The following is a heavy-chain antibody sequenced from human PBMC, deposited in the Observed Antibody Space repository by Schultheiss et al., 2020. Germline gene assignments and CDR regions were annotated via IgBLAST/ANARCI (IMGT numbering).Heavy chain of an antibody. CDR1: GFTFSAYG. D-gene: IGHD6-13*01. J-gene: IGHJ4*02. CDR3: AKALWSSNWYYFDQ. Sequence: GASLRLSCAASGFTFSAYGMHWVRQAPGKGLEWVAVISSDGTDRSYGDSVKGRCTISRDNSKDTLYLQMNNLRPEDTAMFYCAKALWSSNWYYFDQWGQGTLVTVPS. CDR2: ISSDGTDR. V-gene: IGHV3-30*18.